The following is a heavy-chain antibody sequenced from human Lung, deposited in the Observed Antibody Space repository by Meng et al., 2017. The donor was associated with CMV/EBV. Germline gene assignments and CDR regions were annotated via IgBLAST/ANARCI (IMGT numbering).Heavy chain of an antibody. CDR1: GFAFSTYA. CDR3: AKIGSFTYYYYGMDV. Sequence: GGSXRLXXAASGFAFSTYAMSWVRQAPGKGLEWVSVIYSGGVATYYADSVKGRFTISRDNSNNTLFLQMDSLGAEDTAVYYCAKIGSFTYYYYGMDVWGQGTTVXVSS. J-gene: IGHJ6*02. CDR2: IYSGGVAT. D-gene: IGHD1-26*01. V-gene: IGHV3-23*03.